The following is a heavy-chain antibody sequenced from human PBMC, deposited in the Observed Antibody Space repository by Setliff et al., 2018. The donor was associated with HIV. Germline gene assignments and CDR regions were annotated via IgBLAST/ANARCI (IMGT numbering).Heavy chain of an antibody. V-gene: IGHV3-30*15. CDR1: GFTFRTFA. CDR2: ISYDGSYI. Sequence: PGGSLRLSCVASGFTFRTFAMHWVRQAPGKGLEWVAFISYDGSYIYYADSMKGRFTISRDNSKNTLYLQMSSLRAEDTAVYYCARDHSNPVFYYYYYMDVWGKGTTVTVSS. J-gene: IGHJ6*03. D-gene: IGHD4-4*01. CDR3: ARDHSNPVFYYYYYMDV.